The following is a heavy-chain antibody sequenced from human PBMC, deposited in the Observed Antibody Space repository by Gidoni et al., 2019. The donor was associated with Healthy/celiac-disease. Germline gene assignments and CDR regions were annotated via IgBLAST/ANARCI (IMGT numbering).Heavy chain of an antibody. CDR2: IYYSWST. D-gene: IGHD1-26*01. Sequence: QVQLQESGPGLVKPSQTLSLTCTVSGGSISRGGYYWSWIRQHPGKGLEWIGYIYYSWSTYYNPSLKSRVTISVDTSKNQFSLKLSSVTAADTAVYYCARETSSYSGSYFFDYWGQGTLVTVSS. J-gene: IGHJ4*02. CDR3: ARETSSYSGSYFFDY. V-gene: IGHV4-31*03. CDR1: GGSISRGGYY.